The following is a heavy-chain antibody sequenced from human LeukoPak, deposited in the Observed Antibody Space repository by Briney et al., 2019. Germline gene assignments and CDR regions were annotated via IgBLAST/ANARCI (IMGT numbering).Heavy chain of an antibody. V-gene: IGHV3-21*01. CDR3: AREVLDAFDI. CDR1: GFTVSSNY. CDR2: ISSSSSYI. D-gene: IGHD3-10*01. J-gene: IGHJ3*02. Sequence: GGSLRLSCAASGFTVSSNYMSWVRQAPGKGLEWVSSISSSSSYIYYADSVKGRFTISRDNAKNSLYLQMNSLRAEDTAVYYCAREVLDAFDIWGQGTMVTVSS.